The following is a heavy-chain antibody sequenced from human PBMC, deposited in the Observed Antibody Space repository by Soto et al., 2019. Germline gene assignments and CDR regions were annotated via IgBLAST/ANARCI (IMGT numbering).Heavy chain of an antibody. D-gene: IGHD6-19*01. V-gene: IGHV3-48*02. Sequence: EVQLVESGGGLVQPGGSLRLSCAASQFTFSQYSMNWVRQAPGKGLEWVSYIGSSGSIKYADSVKGRFTISRDNAKNSLYLEMNSLRDEDTAVYYCARVGGQWLVFDYWGQGTLVTVSS. CDR1: QFTFSQYS. CDR3: ARVGGQWLVFDY. CDR2: IGSSGSI. J-gene: IGHJ4*02.